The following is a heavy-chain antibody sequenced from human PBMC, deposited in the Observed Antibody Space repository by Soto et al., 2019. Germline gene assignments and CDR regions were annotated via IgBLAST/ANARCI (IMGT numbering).Heavy chain of an antibody. J-gene: IGHJ3*01. Sequence: EVQLVESGGGLVQPGGSLRLSCAASGFIFSNYWMSWVRQTPGKGLEWVASIKQDGSEKSYVDSVKGRFTISRDNADNSLYLQMNSLRAEDTALYYCARDFLFYDFWSGYTQNFDVWGQGTMVTVSS. D-gene: IGHD3-3*01. CDR1: GFIFSNYW. V-gene: IGHV3-7*01. CDR2: IKQDGSEK. CDR3: ARDFLFYDFWSGYTQNFDV.